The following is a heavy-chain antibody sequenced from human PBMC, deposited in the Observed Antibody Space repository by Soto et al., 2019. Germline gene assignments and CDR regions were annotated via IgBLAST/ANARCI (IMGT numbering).Heavy chain of an antibody. J-gene: IGHJ4*02. CDR1: AFTFSSYA. D-gene: IGHD2-21*02. Sequence: EVQLLESGGGLAQPGGSLRLSCAASAFTFSSYAMSWVRQAPGKGLEWVSAVSGSGDSTYYADSVKGRFTISRDNSKNTLYLQMNCLRAEDTAVYYCGKGRASDCPGCTQDYWGQGTLVTVSS. CDR2: VSGSGDST. V-gene: IGHV3-23*01. CDR3: GKGRASDCPGCTQDY.